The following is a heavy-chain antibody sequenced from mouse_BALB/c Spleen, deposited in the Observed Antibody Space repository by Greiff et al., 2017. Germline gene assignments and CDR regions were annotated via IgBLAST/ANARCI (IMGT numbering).Heavy chain of an antibody. CDR1: GFSLTSYG. CDR3: ARGVWDY. Sequence: QVQLKESGPGLVAPSQSLSISCTVSGFSLTSYGVHWVRQPPGKGLEWLGVIWAGGSTNYYSTLMSRLSISTEDSTRHVFLKRNSLLTDDTAMYYCARGVWDYGGQGTSVTVSS. V-gene: IGHV2-9*02. D-gene: IGHD2-10*02. CDR2: IWAGGST. J-gene: IGHJ4*01.